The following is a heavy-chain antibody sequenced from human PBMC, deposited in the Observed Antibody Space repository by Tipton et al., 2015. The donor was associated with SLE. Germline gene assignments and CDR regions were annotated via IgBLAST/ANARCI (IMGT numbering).Heavy chain of an antibody. CDR3: ARGPFQRWPPGAY. J-gene: IGHJ4*02. V-gene: IGHV4-34*01. D-gene: IGHD6-19*01. CDR2: IADTGSP. CDR1: GGSFSGYH. Sequence: TLSLTCAVYGGSFSGYHLTWIRQPPGQGLEWIGEIADTGSPNYNPSLKSRVPISLDTSKSQFSLILNPLTAPDTAVYYCARGPFQRWPPGAYWGQGTLVTVSS.